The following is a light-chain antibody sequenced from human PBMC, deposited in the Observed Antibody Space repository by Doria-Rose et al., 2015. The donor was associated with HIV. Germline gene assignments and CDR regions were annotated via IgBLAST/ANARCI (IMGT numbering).Light chain of an antibody. V-gene: IGKV3-15*01. Sequence: EIVLTQSPETLSVSPWESATLSCRASQSVSTDLAWNQHKPGQALRLLIWGASTRASGIPARFSGSGSGTEFTLTISSLQSEDFAIYFCHQYNNWPTYGQGTRLDIK. CDR2: GAS. J-gene: IGKJ5*01. CDR1: QSVSTD. CDR3: HQYNNWPT.